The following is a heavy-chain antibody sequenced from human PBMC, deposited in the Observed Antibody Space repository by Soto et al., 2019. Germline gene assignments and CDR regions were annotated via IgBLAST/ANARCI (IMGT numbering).Heavy chain of an antibody. CDR3: AKDPAGNGDYGGLFDH. V-gene: IGHV3-23*01. CDR2: ISGSGDYT. Sequence: EVQLLESGGGLVQPGGSLRLSCEASGFTFSTFSMSWVRQSPGKGLEWVSAISGSGDYTYNADSVKGRFTLSRDNSKSTLYLQMNNLRAEDTAMYYCAKDPAGNGDYGGLFDHWGQGTLVTVSS. CDR1: GFTFSTFS. D-gene: IGHD4-17*01. J-gene: IGHJ4*02.